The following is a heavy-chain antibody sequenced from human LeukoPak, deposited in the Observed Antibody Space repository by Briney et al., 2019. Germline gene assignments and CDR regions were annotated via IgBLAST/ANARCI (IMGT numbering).Heavy chain of an antibody. CDR3: ARPLSAAGNGLDY. J-gene: IGHJ4*02. CDR2: IIPIFGTA. V-gene: IGHV1-69*05. D-gene: IGHD6-13*01. CDR1: GGTFSSYA. Sequence: SVKVSCKASGGTFSSYAISWVRQAPGQGLEWMGGIIPIFGTANYAQKLQGRVTITTDESTSTAYMELSSLRSEDTAVYYCARPLSAAGNGLDYWGQGTLVTVSS.